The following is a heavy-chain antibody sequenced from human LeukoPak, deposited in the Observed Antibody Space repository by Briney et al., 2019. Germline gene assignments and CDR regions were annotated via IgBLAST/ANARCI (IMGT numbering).Heavy chain of an antibody. D-gene: IGHD3-10*01. CDR1: SGLLYIYH. Sequence: ADTLSLPCSVSSGLLYIYHWRCTRHSPGGGVECIGYLYNSGSTYYSASLRSRVTISVDTSKNHVSLKLRSVTAADTALYYCARYNTLNRGFSSVDYWGQGTRVTVSS. CDR2: LYNSGST. CDR3: ARYNTLNRGFSSVDY. J-gene: IGHJ4*02. V-gene: IGHV4-59*07.